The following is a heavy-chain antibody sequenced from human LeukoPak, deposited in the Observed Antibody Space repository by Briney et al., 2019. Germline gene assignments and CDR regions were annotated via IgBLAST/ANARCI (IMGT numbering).Heavy chain of an antibody. V-gene: IGHV4-59*08. CDR1: GGSISSYY. D-gene: IGHD4-17*01. CDR3: ARQPDEVSGDYAR. J-gene: IGHJ4*02. Sequence: SETLSLTCTVSGGSISSYYWSWIRQPPGKGLEWIGYIYYSGSTNYNPSLKSRVTISVDTSKNQFSLKLSSVTAADTAVYYCARQPDEVSGDYARWGQGTLVTVSS. CDR2: IYYSGST.